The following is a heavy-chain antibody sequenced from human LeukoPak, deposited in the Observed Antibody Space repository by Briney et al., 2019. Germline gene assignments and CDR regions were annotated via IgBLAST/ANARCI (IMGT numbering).Heavy chain of an antibody. CDR2: IYYSGST. CDR1: GGSISSSSYY. Sequence: SETLSHTCTVSGGSISSSSYYWGWIRQPPGKGLEWIGSIYYSGSTYYNPSLKSRVTISVDTSKNQFSLKLSSVTAADTAVYYCARNTVTTDYWGQGTLVTVSS. J-gene: IGHJ4*02. V-gene: IGHV4-39*01. D-gene: IGHD4-11*01. CDR3: ARNTVTTDY.